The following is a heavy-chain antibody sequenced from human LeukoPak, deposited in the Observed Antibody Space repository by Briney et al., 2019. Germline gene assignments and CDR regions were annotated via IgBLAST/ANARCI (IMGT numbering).Heavy chain of an antibody. CDR1: GFTFSSYE. CDR3: ARDSGLIMGALNLDY. J-gene: IGHJ4*02. V-gene: IGHV3-48*03. D-gene: IGHD1-26*01. Sequence: PGGSLRLSCAASGFTFSSYEMNWVRQAPGEGLEWVSYISSRGSTIYYADSVKGRFTISRDNAKNSLYLQMNSLRAEDAAVYYCARDSGLIMGALNLDYWGQGTLLTVSS. CDR2: ISSRGSTI.